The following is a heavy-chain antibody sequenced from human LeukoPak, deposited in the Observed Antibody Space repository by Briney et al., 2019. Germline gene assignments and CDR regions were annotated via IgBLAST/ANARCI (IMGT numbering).Heavy chain of an antibody. V-gene: IGHV1-69*05. CDR2: IIPIFGTT. J-gene: IGHJ4*02. D-gene: IGHD3-3*01. Sequence: SVKVSCKASGGTFSSHAISWVRQAPGQGLEWMGGIIPIFGTTNYAQKVQGRVTITTDGSTSTAYMEMSSLRSEDTAVYYCAKTDFWSGPAPYYFAYWGQGTLVTVSS. CDR3: AKTDFWSGPAPYYFAY. CDR1: GGTFSSHA.